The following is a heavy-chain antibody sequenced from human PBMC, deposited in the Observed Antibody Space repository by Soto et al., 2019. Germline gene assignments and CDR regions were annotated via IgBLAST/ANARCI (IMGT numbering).Heavy chain of an antibody. D-gene: IGHD1-1*01. CDR2: ISSDATTK. V-gene: IGHV3-30*03. J-gene: IGHJ4*02. CDR1: GFTFNTYC. CDR3: AANSGKYWKPFDS. Sequence: GGSLRLSCTASGFTFNTYCVHWVRQAPCKGLEWVALISSDATTKIYGDSVKGRFTISRDNPENTLYLQMNSLLPDDTAVYYCAANSGKYWKPFDSLGLRTLVAVFS.